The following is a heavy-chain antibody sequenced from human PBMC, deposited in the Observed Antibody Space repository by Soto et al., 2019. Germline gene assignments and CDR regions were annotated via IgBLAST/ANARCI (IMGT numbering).Heavy chain of an antibody. CDR2: INAGNGNT. J-gene: IGHJ4*02. D-gene: IGHD3-3*01. Sequence: QVQLVQSGAEVKKPGASVKVSCKASGYTFTSYAMRWVRQAPGQRLEWMGWINAGNGNTKYSQKFQGRVTITRDTSASTAYMELSSLRSEDTAVYYCARSGRNTLRFLEWLGYWGQGTLVTVSS. CDR3: ARSGRNTLRFLEWLGY. V-gene: IGHV1-3*01. CDR1: GYTFTSYA.